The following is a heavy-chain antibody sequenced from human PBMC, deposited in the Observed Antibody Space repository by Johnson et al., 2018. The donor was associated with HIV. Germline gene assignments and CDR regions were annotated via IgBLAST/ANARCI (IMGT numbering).Heavy chain of an antibody. D-gene: IGHD7-27*01. CDR3: ASSALGIIGACDI. V-gene: IGHV3-64*01. J-gene: IGHJ3*02. CDR2: ISSNGGST. CDR1: GFTFSSYA. Sequence: VQLVESGGGLVQPGGSLRLSCAASGFTFSSYAMHWVRQAPGKGLEYVSAISSNGGSTYYANSVKGRFTISRDNSKNTLYLQMGSLRAEDMAVYYCASSALGIIGACDIGGQGTMVTVSS.